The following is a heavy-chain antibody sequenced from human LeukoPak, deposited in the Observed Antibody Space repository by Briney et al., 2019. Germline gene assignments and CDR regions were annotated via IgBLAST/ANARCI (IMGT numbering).Heavy chain of an antibody. CDR3: AAHRSSWYLQYNWFDP. CDR2: ISAYNGNT. V-gene: IGHV1-18*01. D-gene: IGHD6-13*01. CDR1: GYTFTSYG. Sequence: GASVKVSCKASGYTFTSYGISWVRQAPGQGLEWMGWISAYNGNTNYAQKLQGRVTMTTDTSTSTAYMELRGLRSDDTAVYYCAAHRSSWYLQYNWFDPWGQGTLVTVSS. J-gene: IGHJ5*02.